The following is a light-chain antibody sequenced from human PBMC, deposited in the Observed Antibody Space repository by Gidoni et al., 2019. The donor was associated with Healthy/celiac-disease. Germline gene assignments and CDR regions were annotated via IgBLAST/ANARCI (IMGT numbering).Light chain of an antibody. CDR2: QDS. CDR1: KLGDKY. CDR3: QAWDSSTASYV. Sequence: SDELTQPPSVSVSPGQTASITCSGDKLGDKYACWYQQKPGQSPVLVIYQDSKRPSGIPERFPGSNSGNTATLTISGSQAMDEAAYYCQAWDSSTASYVFGTGTQVTVL. V-gene: IGLV3-1*01. J-gene: IGLJ1*01.